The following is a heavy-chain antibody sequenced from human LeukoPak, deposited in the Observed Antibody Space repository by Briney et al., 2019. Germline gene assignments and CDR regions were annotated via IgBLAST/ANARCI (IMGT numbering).Heavy chain of an antibody. CDR2: IYYSGST. CDR3: AREIDYGGYFDY. Sequence: PSETLSLTCTVSGVSIRSYYWSWIRQPPGKGLEWIGYIYYSGSTNYNPSLKSRVTISVDTSKNQFSLKLSSVTAADTAVYYCAREIDYGGYFDYWGQGTLVTVSS. V-gene: IGHV4-59*01. CDR1: GVSIRSYY. D-gene: IGHD3-16*01. J-gene: IGHJ4*02.